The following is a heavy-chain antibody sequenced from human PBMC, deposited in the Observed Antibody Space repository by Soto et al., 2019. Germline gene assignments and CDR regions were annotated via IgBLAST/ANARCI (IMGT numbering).Heavy chain of an antibody. J-gene: IGHJ6*02. CDR3: ARALLWFGELLYAYYYYGMDV. CDR2: INAGNGNT. Sequence: QVQLVQSGAEVKKPGASVKVSCKASGYTFTSYAMHWVRQAPGQRLEWMGWINAGNGNTKYSQKCQRRVTITRDTSASTAYMELSRLRSEDTAVDYCARALLWFGELLYAYYYYGMDVWGQGTTVTVSS. D-gene: IGHD3-10*01. V-gene: IGHV1-3*01. CDR1: GYTFTSYA.